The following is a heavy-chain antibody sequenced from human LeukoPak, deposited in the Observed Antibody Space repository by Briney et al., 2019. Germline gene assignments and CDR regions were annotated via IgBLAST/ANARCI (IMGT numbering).Heavy chain of an antibody. J-gene: IGHJ6*03. D-gene: IGHD1-26*01. V-gene: IGHV3-23*01. CDR3: AKDHSGSYYYYYMDV. Sequence: GGSLRLSCAASGFTFSSYDLSWVRQAPEKGLECVSAIRRGVGSTYYADSVKGRFTISRDNSKNTLYLQMNNLRADDTAVYYCAKDHSGSYYYYYMDVWGKGTTVTVSS. CDR2: IRRGVGST. CDR1: GFTFSSYD.